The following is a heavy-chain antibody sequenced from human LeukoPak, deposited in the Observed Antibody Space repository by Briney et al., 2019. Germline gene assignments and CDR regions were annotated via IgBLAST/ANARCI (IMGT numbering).Heavy chain of an antibody. V-gene: IGHV3-49*04. CDR1: GYSFGDYA. CDR3: TRGRLRQYFDL. D-gene: IGHD4-17*01. CDR2: TRSNAYGGAT. Sequence: GGSLRLSCIGSGYSFGDYAMSWVRQAPGKGLEWVGFTRSNAYGGATEYAASAKGRFTISRDDSKSIAYLQMNSLKTEDTAVYYCTRGRLRQYFDLWGRGTLVTVSS. J-gene: IGHJ2*01.